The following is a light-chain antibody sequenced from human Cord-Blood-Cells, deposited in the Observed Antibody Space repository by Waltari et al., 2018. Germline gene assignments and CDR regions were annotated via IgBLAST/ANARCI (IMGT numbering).Light chain of an antibody. CDR3: QQYYTLFT. CDR2: WAS. CDR1: QSVLYSSNNKNY. J-gene: IGKJ3*01. Sequence: DIVMTQSPDSLAVYLGERATINCKSSQSVLYSSNNKNYLAWYQQKPGQPPKLLIYWASTRESGVPDRFSGSGSGTDFTLTISSLQAEDVAVYYCQQYYTLFTFGPGTKVDIK. V-gene: IGKV4-1*01.